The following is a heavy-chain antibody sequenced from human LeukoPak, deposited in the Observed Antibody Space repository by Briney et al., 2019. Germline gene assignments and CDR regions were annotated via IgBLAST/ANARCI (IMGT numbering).Heavy chain of an antibody. J-gene: IGHJ4*02. Sequence: GGSLRLSCAASGFTFSSYGMHWVRQAPGKGLEWVAVISYDGSNKYYADSVKGRFTISRDNSKNTLYLQMNSLRAEDTAVYYCAKDIPRWSSGWTGVDYWGQGTLVTVSS. CDR3: AKDIPRWSSGWTGVDY. V-gene: IGHV3-30*18. CDR2: ISYDGSNK. CDR1: GFTFSSYG. D-gene: IGHD6-19*01.